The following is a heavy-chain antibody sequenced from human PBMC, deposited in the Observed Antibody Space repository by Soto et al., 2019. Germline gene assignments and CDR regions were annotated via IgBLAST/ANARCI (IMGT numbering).Heavy chain of an antibody. CDR3: AASYGSGSRAFDY. Sequence: QVQLVQSGPEVKMPGSSVKVCCKASGDTFNSYTINWVRQAPGQGLQWMGRTIPILAMSNYALKFQGRVTITADKSTTTAYMELSRLRSDDTAVYYCAASYGSGSRAFDYWGQGTLVTVSS. J-gene: IGHJ4*02. D-gene: IGHD3-10*01. CDR1: GDTFNSYT. V-gene: IGHV1-69*02. CDR2: TIPILAMS.